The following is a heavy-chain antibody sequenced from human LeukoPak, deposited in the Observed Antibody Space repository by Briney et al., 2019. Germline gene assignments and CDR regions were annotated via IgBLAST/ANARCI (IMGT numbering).Heavy chain of an antibody. J-gene: IGHJ6*02. V-gene: IGHV4-59*01. D-gene: IGHD6-13*01. CDR1: GGSMSSYY. CDR3: ARGGSSWYGPLGYYGMDV. CDR2: IYYSGST. Sequence: PSETLSLTCTVSGGSMSSYYWSWIRQPPGKGLEWIGYIYYSGSTNYNPSLKSRVTISVDTSKNQFSLKLSSVTAADTAVYYCARGGSSWYGPLGYYGMDVWGQGTTVTVSS.